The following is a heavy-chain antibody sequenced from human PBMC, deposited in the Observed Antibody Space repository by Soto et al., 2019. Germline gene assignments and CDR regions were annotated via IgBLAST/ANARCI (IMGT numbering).Heavy chain of an antibody. Sequence: SETLSLTCTVSGGSISSGGYYWSWIRQPPGRRLEWIGYIYYSGSTNYNPSLKSRVTISVDTSKKQFSLKLSSVTAADTAVYYCAKLYYFHSSDENWFDPWGQGTLVTVSS. CDR1: GGSISSGGYY. CDR2: IYYSGST. V-gene: IGHV4-61*08. CDR3: AKLYYFHSSDENWFDP. D-gene: IGHD3-22*01. J-gene: IGHJ5*02.